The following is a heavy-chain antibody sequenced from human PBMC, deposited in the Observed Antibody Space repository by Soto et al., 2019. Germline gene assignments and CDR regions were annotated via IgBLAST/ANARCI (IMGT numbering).Heavy chain of an antibody. D-gene: IGHD3-16*01. CDR3: ARRGYDYVWGSYCFDP. V-gene: IGHV4-39*02. Sequence: SETLSLTCTVSGGSISSNNYYWGWIRQPPGKGLEWIGSIYHTGSAYYSPSLKSRVTISVDTSKNRFSLNLSSVTAADTAVYYCARRGYDYVWGSYCFDPWGPGTLVTVSS. J-gene: IGHJ5*02. CDR2: IYHTGSA. CDR1: GGSISSNNYY.